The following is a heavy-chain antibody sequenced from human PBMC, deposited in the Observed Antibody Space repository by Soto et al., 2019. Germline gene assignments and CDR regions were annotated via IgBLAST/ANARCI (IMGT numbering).Heavy chain of an antibody. J-gene: IGHJ6*02. Sequence: EVQLVESGGGLVQPGGSLRLSCAASGFTFSSYWMSWVRQAPGYGLEWVANIKQDGSEKYYVDSVKGRFTISRDNAKNSLYLQMNSLRAEDTAVYYCARATTTVIDHGMDVWGQGTTVTVSS. CDR3: ARATTTVIDHGMDV. D-gene: IGHD4-17*01. V-gene: IGHV3-7*04. CDR2: IKQDGSEK. CDR1: GFTFSSYW.